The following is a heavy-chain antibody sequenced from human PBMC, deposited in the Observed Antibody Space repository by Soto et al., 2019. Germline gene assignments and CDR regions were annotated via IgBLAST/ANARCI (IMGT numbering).Heavy chain of an antibody. J-gene: IGHJ6*02. CDR3: ARDGGIAARHYYGMDV. V-gene: IGHV3-72*01. D-gene: IGHD6-6*01. CDR1: AFTLSGHH. CDR2: TRNKANNYST. Sequence: EVLLVESGGGLVQPGGSLRLSCTASAFTLSGHHMGWVRQAPGQGLEWVGRTRNKANNYSTEYAASVKGRFTISRDDSKNSLYLQINSLNTEDTAVYYCARDGGIAARHYYGMDVWGQGSTVTVSS.